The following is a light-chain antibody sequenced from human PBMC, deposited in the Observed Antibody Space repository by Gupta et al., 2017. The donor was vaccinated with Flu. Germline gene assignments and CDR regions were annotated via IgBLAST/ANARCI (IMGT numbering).Light chain of an antibody. Sequence: PSSLSASVGDSVTITCRASQKIGKYLNWYQQKSGTAPKLLIFAASTLQSGVPSRFSGGGAGIDFTLTINRLRPEDFATYYCQHRDRTPCTFGQWTKVDI. CDR3: QHRDRTPCT. CDR2: AAS. V-gene: IGKV1-39*01. J-gene: IGKJ2*02. CDR1: QKIGKY.